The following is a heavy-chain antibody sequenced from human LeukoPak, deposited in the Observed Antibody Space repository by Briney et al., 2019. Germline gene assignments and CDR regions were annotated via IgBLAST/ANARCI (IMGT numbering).Heavy chain of an antibody. D-gene: IGHD3-9*01. Sequence: GGSLRLSCAASGFTFSSYAMHWVRQAPGKGLEWVAVISYDGSNKYYADSVKGRFTISRDNSKNTLYLQMNSLRAEDTAVYYCARIGPPTIYDYWGQGTLVTVSS. CDR3: ARIGPPTIYDY. CDR2: ISYDGSNK. CDR1: GFTFSSYA. V-gene: IGHV3-30-3*01. J-gene: IGHJ4*02.